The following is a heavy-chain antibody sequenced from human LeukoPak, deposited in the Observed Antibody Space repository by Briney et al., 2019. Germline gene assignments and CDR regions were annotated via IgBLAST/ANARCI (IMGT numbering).Heavy chain of an antibody. Sequence: ETLSLTCAVYGGSFSGYYWSWVRQAPGKGLEWVSAISGSGGSTYYADSVKGRFTISRDNSKNTVYLQINSLRAEDTAVYYCARDRHCVNGVCHSPPGMDVWGQGTTVTVSS. CDR3: ARDRHCVNGVCHSPPGMDV. V-gene: IGHV3-23*01. J-gene: IGHJ6*02. CDR2: ISGSGGST. D-gene: IGHD2-8*01. CDR1: GGSFSGYY.